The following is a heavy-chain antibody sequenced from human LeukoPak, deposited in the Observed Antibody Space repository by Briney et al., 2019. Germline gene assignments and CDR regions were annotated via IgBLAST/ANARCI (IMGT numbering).Heavy chain of an antibody. V-gene: IGHV4-4*07. Sequence: SETLSLTCTVSGGSVTNYHWSWIRQPAGKGPEWIARFYTGGSTTYNPSLNGRATMSVDTSMNHFSLKLTSVTAADTAIYCATVEVGTVDVFDIWGQGTMVTVSS. CDR2: FYTGGST. D-gene: IGHD1-26*01. CDR1: GGSVTNYH. J-gene: IGHJ3*02. CDR3: ATVEVGTVDVFDI.